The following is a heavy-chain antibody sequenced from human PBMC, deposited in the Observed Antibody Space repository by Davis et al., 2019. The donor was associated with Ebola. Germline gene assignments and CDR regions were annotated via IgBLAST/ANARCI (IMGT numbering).Heavy chain of an antibody. J-gene: IGHJ5*02. CDR1: GYTFTSYG. V-gene: IGHV1-69*04. CDR2: IIPILGIA. Sequence: SVKVSCKASGYTFTSYGISWVRQAPGQGLEWMGRIIPILGIANYAQKFQGRVTITADKSTSTAYMELSSLRSEDTAVYYCARDPNWFDPWGQGTLVTVSS. CDR3: ARDPNWFDP.